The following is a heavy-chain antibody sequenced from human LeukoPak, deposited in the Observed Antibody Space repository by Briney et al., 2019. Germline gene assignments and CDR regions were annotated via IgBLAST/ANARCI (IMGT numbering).Heavy chain of an antibody. V-gene: IGHV1-46*01. CDR3: AREHSGYDS. CDR1: GYTFTNYY. CDR2: INPSGGST. J-gene: IGHJ5*02. D-gene: IGHD5-12*01. Sequence: ASVKVSCKASGYTFTNYYMHWVRQAPGQGLEWMGIINPSGGSTNYAQKFQGRVTMTRDASTSTVYMELSSLRSEDTAVYYCAREHSGYDSWGQGTLLTVSS.